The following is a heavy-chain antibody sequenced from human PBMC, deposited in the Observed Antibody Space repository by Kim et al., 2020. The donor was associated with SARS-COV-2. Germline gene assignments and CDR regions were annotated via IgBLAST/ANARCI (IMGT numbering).Heavy chain of an antibody. CDR2: ISWNSGSI. CDR1: GFTFDDYA. D-gene: IGHD3-22*01. V-gene: IGHV3-9*01. J-gene: IGHJ6*01. Sequence: GGSLRLSCAASGFTFDDYAMHWVRQAPGKGLEWVSGISWNSGSIGYAVSVKRRFTISRDNAKNSLYLQMNSLRAEDTSLYYCATLGYYDRSGYFADYYG. CDR3: ATLGYYDRSGYFADYYG.